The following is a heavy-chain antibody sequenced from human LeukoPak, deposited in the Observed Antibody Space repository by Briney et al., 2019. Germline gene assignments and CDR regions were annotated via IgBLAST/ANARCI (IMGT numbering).Heavy chain of an antibody. CDR2: IDPSDSYT. CDR3: AVRGAAAGTLYYFDY. CDR1: XXGFTXYW. D-gene: IGHD6-13*01. Sequence: XXCXXXXXGFTXYWXSWVRQMPGKGLEWMXRIDPSDSYTNYSPSFQGHVTISADKSISTAYLQWSSLKASDTAMYYCAVRGAAAGTLYYFDYWGQGTLVTVSS. J-gene: IGHJ4*02. V-gene: IGHV5-10-1*01.